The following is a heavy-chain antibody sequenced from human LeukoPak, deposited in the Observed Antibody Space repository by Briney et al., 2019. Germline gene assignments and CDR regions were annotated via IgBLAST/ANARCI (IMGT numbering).Heavy chain of an antibody. CDR2: ISGSGGST. D-gene: IGHD6-6*01. Sequence: GGSLRLSCAASGFTFSSYAKSWVRQAPGKGLEWVSAISGSGGSTYYADSVKGRFTISRDNSKNTLYLQMNGLRAEDTAVYYCANQISAARTYWGQGTLVTVSS. CDR3: ANQISAARTY. J-gene: IGHJ4*02. CDR1: GFTFSSYA. V-gene: IGHV3-23*01.